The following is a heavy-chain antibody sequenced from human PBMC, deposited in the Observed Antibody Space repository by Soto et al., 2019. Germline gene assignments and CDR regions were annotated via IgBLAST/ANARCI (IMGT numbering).Heavy chain of an antibody. CDR1: GFTFSSYA. CDR3: AKREGYYYDSSGYKDAFDI. J-gene: IGHJ3*02. CDR2: ISGSGGST. D-gene: IGHD3-22*01. V-gene: IGHV3-23*01. Sequence: EVQLLESGGGLVQPGGSLRLSCAASGFTFSSYAMSWVRQAPGKGLEWVSAISGSGGSTYYADSVKGRFTISRDNSKNTLYLKMNSRRAEDTAVYYCAKREGYYYDSSGYKDAFDIWGQGTMVTVSS.